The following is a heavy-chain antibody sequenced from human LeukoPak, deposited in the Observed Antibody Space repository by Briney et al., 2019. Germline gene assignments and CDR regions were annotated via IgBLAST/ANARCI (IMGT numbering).Heavy chain of an antibody. CDR3: TLDILTGYYPYY. Sequence: GGSLRLSCAASGFTFSNAWMSWVRQAPGKGLEWVGRIKSKTDGGTTDYAAPVKGRFTISRDDSKNTLYLQMNSLKTEDTAVYHCTLDILTGYYPYYWGQGTLVTVSS. D-gene: IGHD3-9*01. CDR1: GFTFSNAW. V-gene: IGHV3-15*01. CDR2: IKSKTDGGTT. J-gene: IGHJ4*02.